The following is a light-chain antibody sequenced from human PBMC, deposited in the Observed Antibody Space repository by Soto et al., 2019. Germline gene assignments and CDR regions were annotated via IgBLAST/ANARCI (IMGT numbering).Light chain of an antibody. CDR3: QVWDTSSDHVV. J-gene: IGLJ2*01. V-gene: IGLV3-21*04. Sequence: SYELTQPPSVSVAPGKTARITCGGNNIGSKSVHWCQQKPGQAPVLVIYYDNDRPSGIPERFSGSNSGNTATLTISRVEDGDEADYYGQVWDTSSDHVVFGGGTKVTVL. CDR2: YDN. CDR1: NIGSKS.